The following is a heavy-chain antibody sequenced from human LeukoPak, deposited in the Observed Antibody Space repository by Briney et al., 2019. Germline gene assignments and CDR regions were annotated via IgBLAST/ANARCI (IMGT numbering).Heavy chain of an antibody. D-gene: IGHD3-22*01. CDR1: GFTFSSYA. V-gene: IGHV3-30*04. CDR2: ISYDGSNK. J-gene: IGHJ6*02. CDR3: ARMYYHDSSGYPYYYYYGMDV. Sequence: GGSLRLSCAASGFTFSSYAMHWVRQAPGKGLEWVAVISYDGSNKYYADSVKGRFTISRDNSKNTLYLQMNSLRAEDTAVYYCARMYYHDSSGYPYYYYYGMDVWGQGTTVTVSS.